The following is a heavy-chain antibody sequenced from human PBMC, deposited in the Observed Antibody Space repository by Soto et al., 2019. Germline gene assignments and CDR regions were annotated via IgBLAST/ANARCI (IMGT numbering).Heavy chain of an antibody. V-gene: IGHV4-61*01. Sequence: PSETLSLTCTVPGCYVIIGTYYWSWIRQPPGKGLEWIGFIHYSGSTNYNPSLKSRVTMSVDTSKNLFSLKLTSVNAADTAVYYCTRGGDAYKNGHWGQGTLVTVSS. D-gene: IGHD2-21*01. CDR2: IHYSGST. CDR3: TRGGDAYKNGH. CDR1: GCYVIIGTYY. J-gene: IGHJ4*02.